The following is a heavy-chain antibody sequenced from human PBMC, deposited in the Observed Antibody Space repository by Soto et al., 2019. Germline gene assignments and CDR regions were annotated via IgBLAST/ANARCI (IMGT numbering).Heavy chain of an antibody. CDR1: GYTFTNYA. CDR3: ARDVLRDFDWLPSFDY. Sequence: QVQLVQSGAEVRKPGASVKVSCKASGYTFTNYAISWVRQAPGQGLEWMGWISAYNGDTNYAQKLQGRVTMNTDTSTSTAYMEVRSLTSDDTAVYYCARDVLRDFDWLPSFDYWGQGTLVTVSS. D-gene: IGHD3-9*01. J-gene: IGHJ4*02. V-gene: IGHV1-18*01. CDR2: ISAYNGDT.